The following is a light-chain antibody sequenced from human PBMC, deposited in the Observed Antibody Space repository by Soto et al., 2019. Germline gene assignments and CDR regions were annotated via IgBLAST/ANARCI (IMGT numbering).Light chain of an antibody. CDR1: SSDVGSYDL. CDR3: CSLVRTNGLR. J-gene: IGLJ2*01. V-gene: IGLV2-23*02. Sequence: QSALTQPASVSGSPGQSITISCTGTSSDVGSYDLVSWYQHHSGKAPKIIIYEVNKRPSGISDRFSGSKSGNTASLTISGLQAEDEADYFCCSLVRTNGLRFGGGTKLTVL. CDR2: EVN.